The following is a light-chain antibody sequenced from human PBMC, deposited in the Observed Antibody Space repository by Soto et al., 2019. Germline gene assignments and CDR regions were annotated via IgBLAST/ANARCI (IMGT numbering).Light chain of an antibody. J-gene: IGKJ1*01. V-gene: IGKV3-20*01. CDR3: HQYGSSQT. Sequence: DIVMTQSPLSLPVTPGEPASISCRASQSVSSSYLAWYQQKPGQAPRLLIYGASSRATGIPDRFSGSGSGTDFTLSISRLEPEDFAVYYCHQYGSSQTFGQGTKVDIK. CDR2: GAS. CDR1: QSVSSSY.